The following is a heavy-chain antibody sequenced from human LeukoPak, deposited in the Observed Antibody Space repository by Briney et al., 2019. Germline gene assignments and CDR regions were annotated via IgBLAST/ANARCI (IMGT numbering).Heavy chain of an antibody. CDR2: ISSSSSTT. D-gene: IGHD6-19*01. CDR3: AKIAGRRTVAGTDSDY. J-gene: IGHJ4*02. CDR1: GFAFSSYS. Sequence: GGSLRLSCAASGFAFSSYSMNWVRQAPGRGLEWVSYISSSSSTTYYADSVKGRFTISRDNSKNTLYLQMNSLRAEDTAVYYCAKIAGRRTVAGTDSDYWGQGTLVTVSS. V-gene: IGHV3-48*01.